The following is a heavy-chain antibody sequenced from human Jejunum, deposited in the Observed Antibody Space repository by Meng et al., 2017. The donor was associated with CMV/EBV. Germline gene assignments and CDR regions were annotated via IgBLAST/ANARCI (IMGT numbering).Heavy chain of an antibody. CDR3: ARTCTGDNCYSNFDF. Sequence: FPFSDPYMDWVRQAPGQGLEWVGRSSNSANSSATESAASVKGRFTVSRDDSKISVYLQMNSLKTEDTAVYYCARTCTGDNCYSNFDFWGQGTLVTVSS. CDR2: SSNSANSSAT. CDR1: FPFSDPY. J-gene: IGHJ4*02. D-gene: IGHD2-15*01. V-gene: IGHV3-72*01.